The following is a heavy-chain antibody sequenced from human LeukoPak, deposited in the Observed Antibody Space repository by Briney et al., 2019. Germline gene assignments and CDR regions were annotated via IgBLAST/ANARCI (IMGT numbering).Heavy chain of an antibody. CDR3: ARDFLYTGDFDY. J-gene: IGHJ4*02. D-gene: IGHD3-16*01. CDR1: GYTFTSYG. Sequence: ASVKVSCKASGYTFTSYGISWVRQAPGQGLEWMGWISSYNGNTNYAQKLQGRVTMTTETSTSTAYMELRSLRAEDTAVYYCARDFLYTGDFDYWGQGTLVTVSS. CDR2: ISSYNGNT. V-gene: IGHV1-18*01.